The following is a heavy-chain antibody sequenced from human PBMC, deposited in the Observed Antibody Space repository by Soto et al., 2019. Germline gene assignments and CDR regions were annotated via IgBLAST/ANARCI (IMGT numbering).Heavy chain of an antibody. CDR2: ISNDGNSK. Sequence: HPGGSLRLSCAASGFTFSTYAMHWVRQAPGKGLEWVAVISNDGNSKYYAASVKGQFTISRDNSKNTLYLQMSSLRAEDTAVYYCARVRAMEIAVRPVDYWGQGTLVTVSS. CDR3: ARVRAMEIAVRPVDY. D-gene: IGHD5-18*01. V-gene: IGHV3-30-3*01. CDR1: GFTFSTYA. J-gene: IGHJ4*02.